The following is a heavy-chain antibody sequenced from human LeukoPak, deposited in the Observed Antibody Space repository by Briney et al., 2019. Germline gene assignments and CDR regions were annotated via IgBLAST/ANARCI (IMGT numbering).Heavy chain of an antibody. V-gene: IGHV3-21*01. CDR2: ISSSSSYI. CDR3: GRDRGGGLRYFDWLADSFDI. Sequence: EGSLRLSCAASGFTFSSYSMNGVRQAPGKGLEWVSSISSSSSYIYYADSVKGRFTISRDNAKNSLYLQMNSRGAEDTAVYYCGRDRGGGLRYFDWLADSFDIWGQGTLVTVSS. D-gene: IGHD3-9*01. J-gene: IGHJ4*02. CDR1: GFTFSSYS.